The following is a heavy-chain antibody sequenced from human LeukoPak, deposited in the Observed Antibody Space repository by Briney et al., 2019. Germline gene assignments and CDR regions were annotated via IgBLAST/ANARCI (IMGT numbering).Heavy chain of an antibody. J-gene: IGHJ4*02. CDR1: GYTLTELS. D-gene: IGHD6-19*01. CDR3: ARGAYSSGWTHFDY. CDR2: FDPEDGET. Sequence: ASVKVSCKVSGYTLTELSMHWVRQAPGKGLEWMGGFDPEDGETIYAQKFQGRVTMTEDTSTDTAYMELSSLRSEDTAVYYCARGAYSSGWTHFDYWGQGTLVTVSS. V-gene: IGHV1-24*01.